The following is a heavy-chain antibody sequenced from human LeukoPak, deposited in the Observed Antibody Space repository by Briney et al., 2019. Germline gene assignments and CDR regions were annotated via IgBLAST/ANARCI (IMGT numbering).Heavy chain of an antibody. CDR1: GFPLSGYC. V-gene: IGHV3-30*04. CDR3: AREEDYTTGWYFDY. Sequence: GGSLRLSCAAAGFPLSGYCMRWVRQAPGRGLEWVAIVLVDGSSSYYADSVRGRFTISRDLSKSSLFLRMNSLRPEDTAVYFCAREEDYTTGWYFDYWGQGTLVTVSS. J-gene: IGHJ4*02. D-gene: IGHD4-11*01. CDR2: VLVDGSSS.